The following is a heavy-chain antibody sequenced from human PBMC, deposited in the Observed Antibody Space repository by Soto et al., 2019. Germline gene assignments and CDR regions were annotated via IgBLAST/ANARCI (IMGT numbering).Heavy chain of an antibody. V-gene: IGHV3-7*03. CDR2: IKLDGTEK. Sequence: ESGGGVVQPGGSLRLSCGASGFYFPDYWMTWVRQAPGKGLEWVANIKLDGTEKQYVDSVKGRFTISRDNADNSLSLQMTSLRADDTAMYFCARGYHWFDSWGQGTLVTVSS. J-gene: IGHJ5*01. D-gene: IGHD3-16*02. CDR1: GFYFPDYW. CDR3: ARGYHWFDS.